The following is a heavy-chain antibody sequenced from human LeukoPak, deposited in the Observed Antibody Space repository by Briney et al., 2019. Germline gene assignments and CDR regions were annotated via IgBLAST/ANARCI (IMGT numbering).Heavy chain of an antibody. D-gene: IGHD2-15*01. CDR1: GFTFSSYG. J-gene: IGHJ3*02. CDR2: IWYDGSNK. V-gene: IGHV3-33*01. CDR3: ARFGSVDAFDI. Sequence: PGGSLRLSCAASGFTFSSYGMHWVRQAPGKGLEWVAVIWYDGSNKYYADSVKGRFTISRDNSKNTLYLQMNSLRAEDTAVYYCARFGSVDAFDIWGQGTMVTVSS.